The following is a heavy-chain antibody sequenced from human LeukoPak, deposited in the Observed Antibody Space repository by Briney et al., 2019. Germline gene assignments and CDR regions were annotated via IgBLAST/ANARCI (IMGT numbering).Heavy chain of an antibody. Sequence: ASVKVSCKASGYTFTSYGISWVRQAPGQGLEWMGWIGAYNGNTNYAQKLQGRVTMTTDTSTSTAYVELRSLRSDDTAVYYCARDENYGSGSYYNLWGQGTLVTVSS. CDR3: ARDENYGSGSYYNL. CDR1: GYTFTSYG. CDR2: IGAYNGNT. J-gene: IGHJ5*02. D-gene: IGHD3-10*01. V-gene: IGHV1-18*01.